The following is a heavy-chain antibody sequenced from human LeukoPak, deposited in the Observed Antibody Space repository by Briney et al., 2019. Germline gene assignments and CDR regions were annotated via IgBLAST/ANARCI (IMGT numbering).Heavy chain of an antibody. CDR3: ARGRLSTYLQYFQH. Sequence: PSETLSLTCAVYGGSFSGYYWSWIRQPPGKGLEWIGEINHSGSTNYNPSLKSRVTISVDTSKNQFSLKPSSVTAADTAVYYCARGRLSTYLQYFQHWGQGTLVTVSS. CDR1: GGSFSGYY. D-gene: IGHD4/OR15-4a*01. CDR2: INHSGST. V-gene: IGHV4-34*01. J-gene: IGHJ1*01.